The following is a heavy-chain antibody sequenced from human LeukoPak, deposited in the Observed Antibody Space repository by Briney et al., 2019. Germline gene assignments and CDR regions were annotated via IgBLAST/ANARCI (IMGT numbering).Heavy chain of an antibody. CDR1: GGSISSYY. D-gene: IGHD3-10*01. Sequence: SETLSLTCTVSGGSISSYYWSWIRQPPGKGLEWIGYIYTSGSTNYNPSLKSRVTISVDTSKNQFSLKLSSVTAADTAVYYCARDRGNGSGRFNWFDPWGQGTLVTVSS. V-gene: IGHV4-4*08. CDR3: ARDRGNGSGRFNWFDP. J-gene: IGHJ5*02. CDR2: IYTSGST.